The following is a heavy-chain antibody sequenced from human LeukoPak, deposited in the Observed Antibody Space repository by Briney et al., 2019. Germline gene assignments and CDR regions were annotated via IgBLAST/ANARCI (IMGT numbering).Heavy chain of an antibody. J-gene: IGHJ4*02. V-gene: IGHV3-23*01. CDR1: VVTFSFFA. CDR3: AKYEHSWYERGYFEY. D-gene: IGHD6-13*01. CDR2: IRASGGET. Sequence: GGSLRLSCAASVVTFSFFAMSWVRQAPGGGPEWVSGIRASGGETYYADSVKGRFTVSRDNSRNTPVMQMNSLRAEDTAVYYCAKYEHSWYERGYFEYRGQGALVTVSS.